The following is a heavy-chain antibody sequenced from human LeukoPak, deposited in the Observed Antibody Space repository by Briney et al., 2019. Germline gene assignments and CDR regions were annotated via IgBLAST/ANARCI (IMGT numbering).Heavy chain of an antibody. J-gene: IGHJ4*02. V-gene: IGHV3-7*01. CDR1: GFTFSTYW. Sequence: PGGSLRLSCAASGFTFSTYWMSWVRQAPGKGLEWVANIHQDGNEKYYVDSVKGRFTISRDNAKNSLYLQMNSLRAEDTAVYYCARLVVRTPPFDYWGQGTLVTVSS. CDR2: IHQDGNEK. D-gene: IGHD2-15*01. CDR3: ARLVVRTPPFDY.